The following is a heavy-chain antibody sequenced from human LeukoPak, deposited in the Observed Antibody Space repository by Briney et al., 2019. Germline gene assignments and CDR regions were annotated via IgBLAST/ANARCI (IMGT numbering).Heavy chain of an antibody. CDR3: ARVRQLRYFDWSPPSNTFDY. Sequence: GASVKVSCKASGYTFTGYYMHWVRQAPGQGLEWMGWINPNSGGTNYAQKFQGRVTMTRDTSISTAYMELSRLRSDDTAVYYCARVRQLRYFDWSPPSNTFDYWGQGTLVTVSS. D-gene: IGHD3-9*01. CDR1: GYTFTGYY. CDR2: INPNSGGT. V-gene: IGHV1-2*02. J-gene: IGHJ4*02.